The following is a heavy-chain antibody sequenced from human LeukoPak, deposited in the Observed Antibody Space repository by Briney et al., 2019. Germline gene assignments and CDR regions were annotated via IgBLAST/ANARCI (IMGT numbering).Heavy chain of an antibody. J-gene: IGHJ4*02. D-gene: IGHD4-17*01. Sequence: GGSLTLSCAASGFTFSDYWMHWVRQAPGKGLVWVSRISSDGSRVTYADSVKGRFTISRDNAKNSLYLQMNSLRAEDTAVYYCARESGSVTSEVDFDYWGQGTLVTVSS. CDR3: ARESGSVTSEVDFDY. CDR1: GFTFSDYW. CDR2: ISSDGSRV. V-gene: IGHV3-74*01.